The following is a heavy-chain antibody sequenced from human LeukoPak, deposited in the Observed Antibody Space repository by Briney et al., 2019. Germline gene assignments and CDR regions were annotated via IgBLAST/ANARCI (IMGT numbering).Heavy chain of an antibody. CDR2: ISGSGGST. D-gene: IGHD3-22*01. V-gene: IGHV3-23*01. CDR3: AKDGSSGQK. Sequence: PGGSVRPSCAASGCAVSSYALSWIRQAPGKGLEWVSAISGSGGSTYYADSVKGRFTISRDNSKNTLYLQMNSLIAEDTAVYYCAKDGSSGQKWGQGTLVTVSS. J-gene: IGHJ4*02. CDR1: GCAVSSYA.